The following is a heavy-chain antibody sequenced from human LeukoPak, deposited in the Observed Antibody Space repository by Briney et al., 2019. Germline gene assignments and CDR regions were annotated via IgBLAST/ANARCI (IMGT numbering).Heavy chain of an antibody. V-gene: IGHV1-18*01. CDR2: ISAYNGNT. D-gene: IGHD2-15*01. CDR1: GYTFTSYG. Sequence: EASVKVSCKASGYTFTSYGISWVRQAPGRGLEWMGWISAYNGNTNYAQKLQGRVTMTTDTSTSTAYMELRSLRSDDTAVYYCARGVGGLGYCSGGSCYWAYWGQGTLVTVSS. CDR3: ARGVGGLGYCSGGSCYWAY. J-gene: IGHJ4*02.